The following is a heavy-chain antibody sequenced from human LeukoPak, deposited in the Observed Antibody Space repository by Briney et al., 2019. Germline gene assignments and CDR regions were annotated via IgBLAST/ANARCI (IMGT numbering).Heavy chain of an antibody. Sequence: GGSLRLSCAASGFTFSSYAMSWVRQAPGKGLEWVSAISGSGGSTYYADSVKGRFTISRDNSKNTLYLQMNSLRAEDTAVYYCAKDQARWFGESFDAFDIWGQGTMVTVSS. J-gene: IGHJ3*02. CDR3: AKDQARWFGESFDAFDI. CDR1: GFTFSSYA. V-gene: IGHV3-23*01. D-gene: IGHD3-10*01. CDR2: ISGSGGST.